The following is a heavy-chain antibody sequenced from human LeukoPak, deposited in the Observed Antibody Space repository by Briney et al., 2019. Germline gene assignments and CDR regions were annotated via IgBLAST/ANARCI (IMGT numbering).Heavy chain of an antibody. CDR3: ARDKYSSSWYCYGMDV. CDR1: GGSINSYY. J-gene: IGHJ6*02. CDR2: IYYSGST. D-gene: IGHD6-13*01. V-gene: IGHV4-59*12. Sequence: SETLSLTCTVSGGSINSYYWSWIRQPPGKGLEWIGHIYYSGSTNYNPSLKSRVTISVDTSKNQCSLKLSSVTAADTAVYYCARDKYSSSWYCYGMDVWGQGTTVTVSS.